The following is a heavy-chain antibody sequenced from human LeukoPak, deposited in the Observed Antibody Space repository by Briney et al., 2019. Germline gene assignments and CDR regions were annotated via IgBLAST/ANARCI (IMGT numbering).Heavy chain of an antibody. J-gene: IGHJ5*02. V-gene: IGHV4-30-2*01. CDR1: GGSISSGGYS. CDR2: IYHSGTP. Sequence: PSQTLSLTCAFSGGSISSGGYSWSWIRQPPGKGLEWIGYIYHSGTPYYNPSLKSRVTISVDRSKNQFSLKLNSVTAADTAVYYCARESSSWSNWFDPWGQGTLVTVSS. D-gene: IGHD6-13*01. CDR3: ARESSSWSNWFDP.